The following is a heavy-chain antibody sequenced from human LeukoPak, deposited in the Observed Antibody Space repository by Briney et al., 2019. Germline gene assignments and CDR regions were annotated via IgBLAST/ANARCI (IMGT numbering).Heavy chain of an antibody. D-gene: IGHD6-13*01. CDR3: ARGGSSLTS. Sequence: PETLSLTCTVSGGSISSYYWSWIRQPPGKGLEWIGYIYYSGSTNYSPSLKSRVTISVDTSKNQFSLKLSSVTAADTAVYYCARGGSSLTSWGQGTLVTVSS. CDR2: IYYSGST. CDR1: GGSISSYY. J-gene: IGHJ4*02. V-gene: IGHV4-59*01.